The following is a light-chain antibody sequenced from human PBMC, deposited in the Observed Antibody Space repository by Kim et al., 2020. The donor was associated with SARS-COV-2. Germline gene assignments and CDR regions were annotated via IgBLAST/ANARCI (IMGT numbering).Light chain of an antibody. V-gene: IGLV3-19*01. CDR3: SSRDISDNHYL. CDR1: SLRNYY. CDR2: GKN. Sequence: SSELTQDPAVSVALGQTIRITCRGDSLRNYYASWYQQKPGQAPVLVIYGKNNRPSGIPDRFSGSSSGTPASLTITGTQAEDEADYYCSSRDISDNHYLFGPGTQLTVL. J-gene: IGLJ1*01.